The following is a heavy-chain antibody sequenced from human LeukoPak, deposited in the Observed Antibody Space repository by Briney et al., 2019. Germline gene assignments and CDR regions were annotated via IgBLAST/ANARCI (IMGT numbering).Heavy chain of an antibody. V-gene: IGHV3-53*01. Sequence: GGSLRLSCAASGFTVSSNYMSWVRQAPGKGLEWVSVIYSGGSTYYADSVKGRFTISRDNSENTLYLQMNSLRAEDTAVYYCARAWLLEDAFDIWGQGTMVTVSS. D-gene: IGHD5-24*01. CDR1: GFTVSSNY. CDR2: IYSGGST. CDR3: ARAWLLEDAFDI. J-gene: IGHJ3*02.